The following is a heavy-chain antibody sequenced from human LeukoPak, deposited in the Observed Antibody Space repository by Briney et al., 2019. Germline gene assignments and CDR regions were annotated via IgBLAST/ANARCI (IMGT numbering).Heavy chain of an antibody. CDR3: ARKTGGSLDI. V-gene: IGHV3-48*01. CDR2: I. Sequence: GGSLRPSCAASGFTFSSYSMNWVRQGPGKGLEWVSFIAKGRFTISRDNAKNSLHLEMNSLRAEDTAAYYCARKTGGSLDIWGQGTMVTVSS. CDR1: GFTFSSYS. J-gene: IGHJ3*02. D-gene: IGHD7-27*01.